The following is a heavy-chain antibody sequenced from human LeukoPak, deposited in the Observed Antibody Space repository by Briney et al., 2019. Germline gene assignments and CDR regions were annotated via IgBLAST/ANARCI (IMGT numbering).Heavy chain of an antibody. D-gene: IGHD1-26*01. V-gene: IGHV3-30*18. CDR2: ISYDGSNK. Sequence: GRSLRLSCAASGFTFSSYGMHWVRQAPGKGLEWVAVISYDGSNKYYADSVKGRFTISRDNSKNTLYLQMNSLRAEATAVYYCAKGPLPYSGSYLDYWGRGTLVTVSS. CDR3: AKGPLPYSGSYLDY. J-gene: IGHJ4*02. CDR1: GFTFSSYG.